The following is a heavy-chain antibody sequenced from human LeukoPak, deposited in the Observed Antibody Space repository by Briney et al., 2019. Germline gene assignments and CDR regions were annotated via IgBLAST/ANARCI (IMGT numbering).Heavy chain of an antibody. CDR3: ARGGPYSNYGGKRSYVGLSLFDY. V-gene: IGHV1-2*02. CDR1: GYTFTGYY. Sequence: GASVKVSCKASGYTFTGYYMHWVRQAPGQGLEWMGWINPNSGGTNYAQKFQGRVTMTRDTSISTAYMELSRLRSDDTAVYYCARGGPYSNYGGKRSYVGLSLFDYWGQGTLVTVSS. D-gene: IGHD4-11*01. J-gene: IGHJ4*02. CDR2: INPNSGGT.